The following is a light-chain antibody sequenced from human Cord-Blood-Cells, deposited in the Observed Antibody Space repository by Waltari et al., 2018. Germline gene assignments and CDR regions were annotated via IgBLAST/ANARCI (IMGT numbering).Light chain of an antibody. CDR2: AAS. CDR3: QQANSFPRT. CDR1: QDISSW. Sequence: DIQMTQPPSSVSASVGDRVPTTCKASQDISSWLAWYQQKPGKAPKLLIYAASSLQSGVPSRFSGSGSGTDFTLTISSLQPEDFATYYCQQANSFPRTFGQGTKVEIK. J-gene: IGKJ1*01. V-gene: IGKV1-12*01.